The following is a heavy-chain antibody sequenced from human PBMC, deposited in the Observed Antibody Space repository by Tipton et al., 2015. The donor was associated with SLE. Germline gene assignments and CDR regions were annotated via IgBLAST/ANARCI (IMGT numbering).Heavy chain of an antibody. Sequence: SLRLSCAASGFSFSNYGMHWVRQAPGKGLEWVSYISASGSVIYYADSVRGRFTISRDNAENSLYLQMNSLTAEDTAVYYCARESKSTVYYGSTITWFDSWGQGTLVTVSS. J-gene: IGHJ5*01. CDR2: ISASGSVI. V-gene: IGHV3-48*03. CDR3: ARESKSTVYYGSTITWFDS. D-gene: IGHD3-10*01. CDR1: GFSFSNYG.